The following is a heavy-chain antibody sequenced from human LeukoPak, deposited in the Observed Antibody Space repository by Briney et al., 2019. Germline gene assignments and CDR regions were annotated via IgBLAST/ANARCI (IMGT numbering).Heavy chain of an antibody. D-gene: IGHD2-2*01. Sequence: SETLSLTCAVYGGSFSGYYWSWIRQPPGKGLEWIGEINHSGSTNYKPSLESRVTISVDTSKNQFSLKLSSVTAADTAVYYCGSRTSCYAWFDPWGQGTLVTVSS. V-gene: IGHV4-34*01. CDR3: GSRTSCYAWFDP. J-gene: IGHJ5*02. CDR1: GGSFSGYY. CDR2: INHSGST.